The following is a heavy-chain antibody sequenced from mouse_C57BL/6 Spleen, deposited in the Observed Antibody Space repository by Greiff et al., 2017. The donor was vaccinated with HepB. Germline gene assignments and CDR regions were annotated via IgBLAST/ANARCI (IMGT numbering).Heavy chain of an antibody. J-gene: IGHJ3*01. CDR1: GYTFTSYW. V-gene: IGHV1-5*01. CDR3: TRLHGSSPWFAY. CDR2: IYPGNSDT. Sequence: VQLQQSGTVLARPGASVKMSCKTSGYTFTSYWMHWVKQRPGQGLEWIGAIYPGNSDTSYNQKFKGKAKLTAVTSASTAYMELSSLTNEDSAVYYCTRLHGSSPWFAYWGQGTLVTVSA. D-gene: IGHD1-1*01.